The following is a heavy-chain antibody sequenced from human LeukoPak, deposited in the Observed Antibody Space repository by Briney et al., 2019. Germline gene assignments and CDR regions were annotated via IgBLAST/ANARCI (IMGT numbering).Heavy chain of an antibody. CDR3: ARDTVTTLKNWFDP. D-gene: IGHD4-17*01. Sequence: SSGTLSLTCAVSGGSITSGNWWTWVRQSPGKGLEWIGEIHHGGTTNYNPSLKSRVTISVDKSKNQFSLKLNSVTAADTAVYYCARDTVTTLKNWFDPWGQGTLVTVSS. CDR2: IHHGGTT. V-gene: IGHV4-4*02. CDR1: GGSITSGNW. J-gene: IGHJ5*02.